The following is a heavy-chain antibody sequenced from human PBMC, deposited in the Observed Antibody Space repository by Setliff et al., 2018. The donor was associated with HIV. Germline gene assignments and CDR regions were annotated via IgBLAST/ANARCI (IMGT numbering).Heavy chain of an antibody. Sequence: LSLTCTVSGDSISRSGYWWGWIRQPPGKGLEWMGIGSYSGSTYYNPSLKSRVTISVDTSNNQLFLKVSSVTAADTAVDYCARHEITMVRGVTIKAGYSFYYWGQGALVTVSS. CDR3: ARHEITMVRGVTIKAGYSFYY. CDR2: GSYSGST. D-gene: IGHD3-10*01. J-gene: IGHJ4*02. V-gene: IGHV4-39*01. CDR1: GDSISRSGYW.